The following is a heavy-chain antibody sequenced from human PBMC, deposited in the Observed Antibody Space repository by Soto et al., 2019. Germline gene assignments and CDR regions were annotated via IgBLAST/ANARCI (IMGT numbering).Heavy chain of an antibody. CDR3: AKDLGYSYGPHPFDT. D-gene: IGHD5-18*01. CDR2: ISGSGGST. J-gene: IGHJ3*02. V-gene: IGHV3-23*01. CDR1: GFTFSSYA. Sequence: PGGSLRLSCAASGFTFSSYAMSWVRQAPGKVLEWVSAISGSGGSTYYADSVKGRFTISRDNSNNTLYLQMNSLRAEDTAVYYCAKDLGYSYGPHPFDTWGRGTMVTV.